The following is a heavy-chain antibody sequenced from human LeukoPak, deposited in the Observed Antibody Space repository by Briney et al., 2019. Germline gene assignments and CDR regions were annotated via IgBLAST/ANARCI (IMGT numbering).Heavy chain of an antibody. D-gene: IGHD3-22*01. CDR3: ARDLYYYDSSGYYLWGFDI. CDR1: GGSISSGSYY. J-gene: IGHJ3*02. V-gene: IGHV4-61*09. Sequence: PSQTLSLTCSVSGGSISSGSYYWSWIRQPAGKGLEWIGHIYTSGSTNYNPSLKSRVTISVDTSKNQFSLKLSSVTAADTAVYYCARDLYYYDSSGYYLWGFDIWGQGTMVTVSS. CDR2: IYTSGST.